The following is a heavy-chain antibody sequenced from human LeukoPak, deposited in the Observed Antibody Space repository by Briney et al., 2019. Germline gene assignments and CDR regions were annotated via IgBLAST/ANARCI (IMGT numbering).Heavy chain of an antibody. J-gene: IGHJ5*02. V-gene: IGHV4-4*07. D-gene: IGHD1-20*01. CDR3: ARITATSMVNALDL. CDR1: GGSISNYY. Sequence: AETLCLTCTVSGGSISNYYGRWVRQPAGRGLEYVGGIYSSGSTDYNHSLKRRVTMSVDTSKNQFSLKVRSVTAADTAVYYCARITATSMVNALDLWGQGILVTVSS. CDR2: IYSSGST.